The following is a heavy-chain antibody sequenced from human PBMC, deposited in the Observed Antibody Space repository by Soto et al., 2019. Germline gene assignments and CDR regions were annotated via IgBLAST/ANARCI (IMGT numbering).Heavy chain of an antibody. D-gene: IGHD2-15*01. V-gene: IGHV3-23*01. CDR1: GFTFSDFA. J-gene: IGHJ4*02. CDR3: AKMERMDPWAYSFDY. CDR2: IYGGGNGQ. Sequence: EVQVLESGGGLVQPGGSLRLSCAATGFTFSDFAMSWVRQAPGKGLEWVSRIYGGGNGQHYADYVKGRVTISRVNSKNTLYLQMNSLRAEDTAVYYCAKMERMDPWAYSFDYWGQGTLVTVSP.